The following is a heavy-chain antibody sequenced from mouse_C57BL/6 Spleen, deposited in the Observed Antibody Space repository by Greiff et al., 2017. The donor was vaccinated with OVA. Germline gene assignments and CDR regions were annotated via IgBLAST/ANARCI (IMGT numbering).Heavy chain of an antibody. CDR1: GYTFTDYY. CDR2: INPYNGGT. J-gene: IGHJ2*01. Sequence: EVQLQQSGPVLVKPGASVKMSCKASGYTFTDYYMNWVKQSHGKSLEWIGVINPYNGGTSYNQKFKGKATLTVDKSSSTAYMELNSLTSEDSAVYYCARGSYDGYHEVYFDYWGQGTTLTVSS. D-gene: IGHD2-3*01. V-gene: IGHV1-19*01. CDR3: ARGSYDGYHEVYFDY.